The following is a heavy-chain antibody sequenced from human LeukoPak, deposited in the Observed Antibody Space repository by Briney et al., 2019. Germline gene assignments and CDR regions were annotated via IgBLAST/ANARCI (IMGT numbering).Heavy chain of an antibody. CDR1: GFAFDDYA. J-gene: IGHJ4*02. V-gene: IGHV3-9*01. CDR2: ISWNSGSI. CDR3: AKEGFDY. Sequence: GRSLRLSCAASGFAFDDYAMHWVRQAPGKGLEWVSGISWNSGSISYADSVKGRFTISRDNAKNSLYLQMNSLRAEDTALYYCAKEGFDYWGQGTLVTVSS.